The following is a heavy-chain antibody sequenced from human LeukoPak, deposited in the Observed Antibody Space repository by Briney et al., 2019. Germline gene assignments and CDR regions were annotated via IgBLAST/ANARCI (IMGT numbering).Heavy chain of an antibody. J-gene: IGHJ6*02. CDR3: AIKYYYYYGMDV. CDR1: GYRFTSYW. V-gene: IGHV5-10-1*01. Sequence: GESLKISCKGSGYRFTSYWISWVRQMPGKGLEWMGRIDPSESYTNYSPSFQGHVTISADKSICTAYLQWSSLKASDTAMYYCAIKYYYYYGMDVWGQGTTVTVSS. CDR2: IDPSESYT.